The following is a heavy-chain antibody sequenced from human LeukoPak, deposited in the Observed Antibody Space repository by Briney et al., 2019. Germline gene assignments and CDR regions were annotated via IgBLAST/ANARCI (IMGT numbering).Heavy chain of an antibody. Sequence: SETLSLTCTVSGGSISSYYWSWIRQPPGKRLEWIGYIYYSGSTNYNPSLKSRVTISVDTSKNQFSLKLSSVTAADTAVYYCARDGGYYDSSGPYYYYGMDVWGQGTTVTVSS. CDR2: IYYSGST. CDR3: ARDGGYYDSSGPYYYYGMDV. J-gene: IGHJ6*02. CDR1: GGSISSYY. D-gene: IGHD3-22*01. V-gene: IGHV4-59*01.